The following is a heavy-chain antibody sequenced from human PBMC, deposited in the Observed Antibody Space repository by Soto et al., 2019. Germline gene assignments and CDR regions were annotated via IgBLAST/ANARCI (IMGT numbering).Heavy chain of an antibody. J-gene: IGHJ4*02. V-gene: IGHV4-59*01. CDR3: AVSMTRGVFLDY. CDR1: GGSINNFF. Sequence: PSETLSLTCSVSGGSINNFFLTWIRQPPGKGLEWIGNLFYSGGGTYSNPSLRSRATISVDTSKDQFSLKLSSVTAADTAVYYCAVSMTRGVFLDYWGQGTQVTVSS. D-gene: IGHD3-10*01. CDR2: LFYSGGGT.